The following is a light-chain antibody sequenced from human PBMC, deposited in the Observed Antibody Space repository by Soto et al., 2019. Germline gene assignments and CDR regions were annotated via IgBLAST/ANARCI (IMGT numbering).Light chain of an antibody. Sequence: QSVLTQPPSASGTPGQRGTISCSGSTSNIGSKYVYWYQQLPGTAPKPLIYSDNVRPSGVPDRFSGSKSGTSASLAISGLRSEDEADYFCAAWDDSLSGVVFGGGTKVTVL. CDR3: AAWDDSLSGVV. V-gene: IGLV1-47*01. CDR2: SDN. CDR1: TSNIGSKY. J-gene: IGLJ2*01.